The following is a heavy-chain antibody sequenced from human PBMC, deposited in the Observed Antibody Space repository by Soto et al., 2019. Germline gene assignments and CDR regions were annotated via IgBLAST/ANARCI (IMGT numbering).Heavy chain of an antibody. V-gene: IGHV3-7*01. D-gene: IGHD4-17*01. CDR2: LKQDGSEN. J-gene: IGHJ3*02. CDR1: GFTFRSYW. CDR3: ANMDYGDYGTGAFDI. Sequence: EVQLVESGGGLVQPGGSLRLSCAASGFTFRSYWMSWVRQTPGKGLEWVANLKQDGSENYYVDSVKGRFTISRDNAENSLYLQMKSLRVDDTAVYYCANMDYGDYGTGAFDIWGQGTMVTVSS.